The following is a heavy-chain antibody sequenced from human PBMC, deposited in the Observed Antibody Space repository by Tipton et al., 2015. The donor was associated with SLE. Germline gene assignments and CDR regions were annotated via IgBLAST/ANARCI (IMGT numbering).Heavy chain of an antibody. J-gene: IGHJ6*02. CDR2: IYSSGST. CDR3: ARLGKAASPRAYNYYGLDV. CDR1: DDSIRSHY. V-gene: IGHV4-59*11. Sequence: TLSLTCTVSDDSIRSHYWTWIRQPPGKGLEWIGYIYSSGSTNYSPSLKSRVTISIDTSNNQFSLKLNSMTAADTAVYYCARLGKAASPRAYNYYGLDVWGQGTTVTVSS. D-gene: IGHD6-13*01.